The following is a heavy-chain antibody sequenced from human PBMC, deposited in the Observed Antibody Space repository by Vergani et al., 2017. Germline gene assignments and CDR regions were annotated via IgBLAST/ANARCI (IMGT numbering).Heavy chain of an antibody. Sequence: QVQLVQSGAEVKKPGASVKVSCKASGYTFSGYYMHWVRQAPGQGLEWMGWINPNSGGTNYAQKFQGRVTMTRDTSISTAYMELNSLRSDDTAVYDCARGGSDSSGQSYHIPRDNWFDPWGQGTLVTVSS. CDR1: GYTFSGYY. CDR2: INPNSGGT. CDR3: ARGGSDSSGQSYHIPRDNWFDP. J-gene: IGHJ5*02. V-gene: IGHV1-2*02. D-gene: IGHD6-19*01.